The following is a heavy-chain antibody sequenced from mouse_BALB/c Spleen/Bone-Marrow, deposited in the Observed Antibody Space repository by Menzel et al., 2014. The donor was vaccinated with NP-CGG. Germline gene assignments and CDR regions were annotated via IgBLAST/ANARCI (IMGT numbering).Heavy chain of an antibody. CDR1: GYTFTSYW. J-gene: IGHJ2*01. CDR3: TTLARNYFDY. V-gene: IGHV1-5*01. Sequence: EVKLVESRTVLARPGASVKMSCKASGYTFTSYWMHWVKQRPGQGLEWIGTIYPGNSDTTYNQKFKGEAKLTAVTSTSTAYMELSSLTNEDSAVYYCTTLARNYFDYWGQGTTLTVSS. CDR2: IYPGNSDT.